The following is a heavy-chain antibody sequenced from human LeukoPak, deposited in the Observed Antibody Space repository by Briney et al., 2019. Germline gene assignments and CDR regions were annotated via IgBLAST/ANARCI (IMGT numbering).Heavy chain of an antibody. V-gene: IGHV1-24*01. CDR2: FDPEDGEP. Sequence: GASVKVSCKVSGSTLTELSMHWVRQAPGEGLEWMGGFDPEDGEPIYAQKFQGRVTMTEDTSTDTVHMELRSLRSDDTAVYYCARGTRDIVVVPAAKGDAFDIWGQGTMVTVSS. CDR3: ARGTRDIVVVPAAKGDAFDI. D-gene: IGHD2-2*01. J-gene: IGHJ3*02. CDR1: GSTLTELS.